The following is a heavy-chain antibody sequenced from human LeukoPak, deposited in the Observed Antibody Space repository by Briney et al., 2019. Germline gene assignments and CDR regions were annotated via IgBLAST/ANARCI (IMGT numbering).Heavy chain of an antibody. CDR3: ARDDADHYYDSSGYHYGMDV. V-gene: IGHV4-59*01. Sequence: SETLSLTCTVSGGSISSCYWSWIRQPPGKGLEWIGYIYYSGSTNYNPSLKSRVTISVDTSKNQFSLKLSSVTAADTAVYYCARDDADHYYDSSGYHYGMDVWGQGTTVTVSS. CDR1: GGSISSCY. J-gene: IGHJ6*02. D-gene: IGHD3-22*01. CDR2: IYYSGST.